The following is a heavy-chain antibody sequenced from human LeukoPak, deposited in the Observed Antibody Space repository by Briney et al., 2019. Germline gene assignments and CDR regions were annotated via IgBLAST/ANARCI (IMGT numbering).Heavy chain of an antibody. Sequence: GRSLRLSCAASGFSFGGFGMHWVRQAPGKGLEWVSLIWYDGSQNYYADSVKGRFTISRDNSKNTLYLQMDSLRADDTAVYYCARNAAATSARPGHFDYRGQGTLVTVAS. J-gene: IGHJ4*02. CDR3: ARNAAATSARPGHFDY. CDR1: GFSFGGFG. V-gene: IGHV3-33*01. D-gene: IGHD6-6*01. CDR2: IWYDGSQN.